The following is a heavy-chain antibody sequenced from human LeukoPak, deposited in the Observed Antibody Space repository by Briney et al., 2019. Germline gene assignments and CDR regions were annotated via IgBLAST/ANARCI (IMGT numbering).Heavy chain of an antibody. V-gene: IGHV3-23*01. CDR1: GFTFSSYA. Sequence: GGSLRLSCAASGFTFSSYAMSWVRQAPGKGLEWVSAISGSGGSTYYADSVRGRFTISRDNSKNTLFLQMNSLRAEDTALYYCVKDIRSDHNSAWYGWSDPWGQGTLVTVSS. CDR2: ISGSGGST. D-gene: IGHD6-13*01. J-gene: IGHJ5*02. CDR3: VKDIRSDHNSAWYGWSDP.